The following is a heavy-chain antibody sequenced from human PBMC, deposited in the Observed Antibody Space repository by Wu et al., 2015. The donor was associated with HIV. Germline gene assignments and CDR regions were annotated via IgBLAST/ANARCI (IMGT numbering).Heavy chain of an antibody. CDR1: AYTFTGYY. Sequence: QVQLVQSGAEVKKPGASVKVSCKASAYTFTGYYMHWVRQAPGQGLEWMGWINPIFGTANYAQKFQGRVTITADESTSTAYMELSSLRSEDTAVYYCAREGRMAVAGSNWFDPWGQGTLVHRLL. CDR3: AREGRMAVAGSNWFDP. CDR2: INPIFGTA. D-gene: IGHD6-19*01. V-gene: IGHV1-69*01. J-gene: IGHJ5*02.